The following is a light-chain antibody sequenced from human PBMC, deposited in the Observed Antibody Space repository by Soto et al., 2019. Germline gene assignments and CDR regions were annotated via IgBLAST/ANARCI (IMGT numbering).Light chain of an antibody. Sequence: QAVVTQEPSFSVSPGATVTLTCGLSSGSVSTNNDPSWYQQTPGQAPRTLIYSTYTRSSGVPDRFSASIHGNKAALTITGAQADDESDYYCVLYMGSGIWVFGGGTKVTVL. CDR1: SGSVSTNND. CDR2: STY. J-gene: IGLJ3*02. V-gene: IGLV8-61*01. CDR3: VLYMGSGIWV.